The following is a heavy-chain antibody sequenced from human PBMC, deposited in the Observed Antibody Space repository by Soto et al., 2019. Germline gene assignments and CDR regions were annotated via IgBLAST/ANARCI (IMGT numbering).Heavy chain of an antibody. CDR2: IYYSGST. CDR3: ARDRYDCSSTSCLEGPYGMDV. D-gene: IGHD2-2*01. Sequence: PSETLSLTCTVSCGSISSGGYYWSWIRQHPGKGLEWIGYIYYSGSTYYNPSLKSRVTISVDTSKNQFSLKLSSVTAADTAVYYCARDRYDCSSTSCLEGPYGMDVWGQGTTVTVSS. CDR1: CGSISSGGYY. J-gene: IGHJ6*02. V-gene: IGHV4-31*03.